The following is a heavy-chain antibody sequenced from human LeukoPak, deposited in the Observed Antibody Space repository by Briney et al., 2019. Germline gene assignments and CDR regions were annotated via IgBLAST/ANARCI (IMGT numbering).Heavy chain of an antibody. CDR2: IIPIFGTA. CDR3: ARIFWSGPTVDY. D-gene: IGHD3-3*01. Sequence: GASVKVSCKASGGTFSSYAISWVRQAPGQGLEWMGGIIPIFGTANYAQKFQGRVTITADESTSTAYMELSSLRSEDTAVYYCARIFWSGPTVDYWGQGTLVTVSS. V-gene: IGHV1-69*13. CDR1: GGTFSSYA. J-gene: IGHJ4*02.